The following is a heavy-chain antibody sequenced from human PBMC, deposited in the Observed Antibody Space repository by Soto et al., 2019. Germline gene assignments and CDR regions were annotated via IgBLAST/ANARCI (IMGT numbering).Heavy chain of an antibody. V-gene: IGHV3-9*01. CDR3: AKGVAGWFYFDY. CDR1: GFTVDDYA. CDR2: ISWNVGSI. Sequence: EVQLEESGCELVQPGGSLRLSCAGSGFTVDDYAMHCVRQAPGKGLEWVSGISWNVGSIAYADSVKGRFTISRDNAKNYLYLQMNSLRAEDTALYYCAKGVAGWFYFDYWGQGTLVTVSS. D-gene: IGHD3-3*01. J-gene: IGHJ4*02.